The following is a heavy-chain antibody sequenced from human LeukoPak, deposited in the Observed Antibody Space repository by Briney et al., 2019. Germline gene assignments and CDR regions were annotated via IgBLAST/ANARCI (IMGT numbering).Heavy chain of an antibody. J-gene: IGHJ4*02. CDR3: AREGQWGGFDY. CDR1: GFTFGDYA. V-gene: IGHV3-48*03. CDR2: ISSGGSII. Sequence: PGRSLRLSCTASGFTFGDYAMSWFRQAPGKGLEWVSYISSGGSIIYYADSVKGRFTISRDNAKNSLYLQMNSLRAEDTAVYYCAREGQWGGFDYWGQGTLVTVSS. D-gene: IGHD3-10*01.